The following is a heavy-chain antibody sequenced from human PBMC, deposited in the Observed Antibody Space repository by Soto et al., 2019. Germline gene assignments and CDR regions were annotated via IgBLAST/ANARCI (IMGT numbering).Heavy chain of an antibody. CDR1: GYTFTGYY. D-gene: IGHD3-10*01. Sequence: QVQLVQSGAEVKKPGASVKVSCKASGYTFTGYYMHWVRQAPGQGLEWMGWINPNSGGKNYAQKFQGWVTMTRDTSISTAYMELSRLRSDDTAVYYCARYGSGSYYAYWGQGTLVTVSS. V-gene: IGHV1-2*04. CDR2: INPNSGGK. J-gene: IGHJ4*02. CDR3: ARYGSGSYYAY.